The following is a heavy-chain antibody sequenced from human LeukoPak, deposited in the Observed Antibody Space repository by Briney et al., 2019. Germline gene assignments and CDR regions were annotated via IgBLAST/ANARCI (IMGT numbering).Heavy chain of an antibody. J-gene: IGHJ5*02. CDR3: ARAYDFWSGYNH. D-gene: IGHD3-3*01. Sequence: PGGSLRLSCVASGFPFSSYWMTWVRQAPGKGLVWVSRINSDGSSTSYADSVKGRFTISRDNAKNTLYLQMNSLRAEDTAVYYCARAYDFWSGYNHWGQGTLVTVSS. CDR1: GFPFSSYW. V-gene: IGHV3-74*01. CDR2: INSDGSST.